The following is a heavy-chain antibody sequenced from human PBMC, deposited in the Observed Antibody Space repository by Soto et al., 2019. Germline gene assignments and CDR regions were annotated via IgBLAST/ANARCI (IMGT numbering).Heavy chain of an antibody. V-gene: IGHV2-5*02. D-gene: IGHD2-21*02. J-gene: IGHJ4*02. Sequence: QITLKESGPTLVEPTQTLTVTCSFSGFSLGTSGVGVGWIRQPPGKALEYLALIYWDDDKRYNPYLMSRLTIVKDTSTNQVVLTLTNVDHVDTATYFCAHRLIHGGDWSYGDFDYWGQGTQVTVSS. CDR3: AHRLIHGGDWSYGDFDY. CDR1: GFSLGTSGVG. CDR2: IYWDDDK.